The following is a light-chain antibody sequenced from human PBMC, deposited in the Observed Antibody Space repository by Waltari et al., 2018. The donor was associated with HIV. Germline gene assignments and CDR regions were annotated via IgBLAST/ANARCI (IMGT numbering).Light chain of an antibody. CDR2: GSG. J-gene: IGLJ2*01. Sequence: QSVLTQPPSVSGAPGQRVTISCTGSSSNIGAGYDIHWYQQLPGTAPKHLIHGSGNRPSGVPDRFSGSKSGTSASLAITGLQAEDEADYYCQSYDSSLTGSVFGGGTKLTVL. CDR3: QSYDSSLTGSV. CDR1: SSNIGAGYD. V-gene: IGLV1-40*01.